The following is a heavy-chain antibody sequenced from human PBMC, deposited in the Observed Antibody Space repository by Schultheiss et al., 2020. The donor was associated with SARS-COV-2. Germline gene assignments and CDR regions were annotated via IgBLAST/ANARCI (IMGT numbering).Heavy chain of an antibody. V-gene: IGHV4-34*01. CDR3: ASQPGDDNGDLGNWFDP. Sequence: SQTLSLTCAVYGRSFSGYYWSWIRQPPGKGLEWIGEISHSGGANYNPSLKSRVTISLDTSKKQFSLKLTSVTAADTAVYYCASQPGDDNGDLGNWFDPWGQGTLVTVSS. CDR1: GRSFSGYY. D-gene: IGHD4-17*01. CDR2: ISHSGGA. J-gene: IGHJ5*02.